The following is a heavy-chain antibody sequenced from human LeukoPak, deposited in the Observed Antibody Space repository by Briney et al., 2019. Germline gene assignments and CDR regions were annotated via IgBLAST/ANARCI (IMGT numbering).Heavy chain of an antibody. Sequence: GGSLRLSCAASGFTFSSYGTHWVRQAPGKGLEWVAVISYDGSNKYYADSVKGRFTISRDNSKNTLYLQMNSLRAEDTAVYYCAKDRALYCSSTSCDDSYGMDVWGKGTTVTVSS. J-gene: IGHJ6*04. CDR3: AKDRALYCSSTSCDDSYGMDV. D-gene: IGHD2-2*01. CDR1: GFTFSSYG. V-gene: IGHV3-30*18. CDR2: ISYDGSNK.